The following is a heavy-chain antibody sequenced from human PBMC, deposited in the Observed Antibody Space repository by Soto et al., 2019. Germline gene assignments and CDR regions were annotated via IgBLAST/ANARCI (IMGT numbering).Heavy chain of an antibody. CDR1: GFTVSNNY. V-gene: IGHV3-53*01. CDR3: ARDLRTLYGMDV. Sequence: GGSLRLSCAASGFTVSNNYMSWVRQAPGKGLEWVSVIYSGDTTYYADSVKGRFTTSRDNSKNTLYLQMNSLRAEDTAVYYCARDLRTLYGMDVWGQGTTVTVSS. J-gene: IGHJ6*02. CDR2: IYSGDTT.